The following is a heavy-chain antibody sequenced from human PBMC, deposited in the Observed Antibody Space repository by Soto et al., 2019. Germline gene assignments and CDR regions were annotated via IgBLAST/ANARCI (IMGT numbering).Heavy chain of an antibody. J-gene: IGHJ3*02. CDR1: GGSFSGYY. V-gene: IGHV4-34*01. D-gene: IGHD4-17*01. CDR2: INHSGST. CDR3: ARGVDTVTTYAFYI. Sequence: SETLSLTCAVYGGSFSGYYWSWIRQPPGKGLEWIGEINHSGSTNYNPSLKSRVTISVDTSKNQFSLKLSSVTAADTAVYYCARGVDTVTTYAFYICGQGTTVPVSS.